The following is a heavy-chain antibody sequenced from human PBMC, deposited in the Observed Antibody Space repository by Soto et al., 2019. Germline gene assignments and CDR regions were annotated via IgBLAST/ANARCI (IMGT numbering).Heavy chain of an antibody. V-gene: IGHV3-7*01. J-gene: IGHJ4*02. Sequence: GSLTLSGALCEFTHSISCRSWVRQAPGKGLEWVANIKEDGSVRNYVDSVKGRFTISRDNAKNLLILQMNSLRVDDKAVYYCTRDFQGYRGQRHLVTGSS. CDR2: IKEDGSVR. CDR1: EFTHSISC. D-gene: IGHD3-16*02. CDR3: TRDFQGY.